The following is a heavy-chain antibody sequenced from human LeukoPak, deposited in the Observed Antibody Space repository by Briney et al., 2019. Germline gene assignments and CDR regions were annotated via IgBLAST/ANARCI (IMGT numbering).Heavy chain of an antibody. J-gene: IGHJ3*02. D-gene: IGHD6-13*01. V-gene: IGHV4-34*01. CDR2: INHSGRT. Sequence: PSETLSLTCAVYGGSFSGYYWSWIRQPPGKGLEWIGEINHSGRTNYNPSLKSRVTISVDTSKNQFSLKMSSVTAADTAVYYCARLGEYSSSWYHDAFDIWGQGTMVTVSS. CDR3: ARLGEYSSSWYHDAFDI. CDR1: GGSFSGYY.